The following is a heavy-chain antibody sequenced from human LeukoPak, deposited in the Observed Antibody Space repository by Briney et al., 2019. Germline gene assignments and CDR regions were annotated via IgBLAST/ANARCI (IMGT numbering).Heavy chain of an antibody. CDR1: GFTFSSYA. Sequence: IPGGSLRLSCVASGFTFSSYAMTWVRQAPGKGLEWVSSISSSSSYIYYADSVKGRFTISRDNSKNTLYLQMNSLRAEDTAVYFCAKDVVGQQWPENYWGQGTLVTVSS. D-gene: IGHD6-19*01. J-gene: IGHJ4*02. CDR3: AKDVVGQQWPENY. CDR2: ISSSSSYI. V-gene: IGHV3-21*01.